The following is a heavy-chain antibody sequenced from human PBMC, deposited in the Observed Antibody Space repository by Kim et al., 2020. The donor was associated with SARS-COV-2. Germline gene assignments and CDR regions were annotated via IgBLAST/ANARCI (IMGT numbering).Heavy chain of an antibody. CDR3: ASDPDYGGYSRKYY. D-gene: IGHD4-17*01. CDR2: IKSDGSDI. CDR1: GLTFSSRG. V-gene: IGHV3-74*01. J-gene: IGHJ4*01. Sequence: GGSLRLSCVASGLTFSSRGMHWVRQPPGKGLVWVSRIKSDGSDIIYADSVKGRFTISRDNAKNTLYLQMNSLRAEDTAVYYCASDPDYGGYSRKYYWG.